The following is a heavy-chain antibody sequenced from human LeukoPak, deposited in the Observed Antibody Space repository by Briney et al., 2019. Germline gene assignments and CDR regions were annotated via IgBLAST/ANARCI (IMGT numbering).Heavy chain of an antibody. CDR3: ARDNGRTILQH. J-gene: IGHJ1*01. V-gene: IGHV3-53*01. CDR2: IYSGGST. CDR1: GFTVSSNF. Sequence: GGSLRLSCAASGFTVSSNFMSWVRQAPGKGLQWVSIIYSGGSTDYADSVRGRFSVSRDSSKNTLSLQMNSLRAEDTAVYYCARDNGRTILQHWGQGTLVTVSS. D-gene: IGHD1-14*01.